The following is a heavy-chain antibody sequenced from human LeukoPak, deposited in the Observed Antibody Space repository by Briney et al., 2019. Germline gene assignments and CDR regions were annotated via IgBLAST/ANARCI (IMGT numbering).Heavy chain of an antibody. CDR1: GFTFSSYG. D-gene: IGHD3/OR15-3a*01. J-gene: IGHJ4*02. CDR2: ISFHGSNK. CDR3: AREGTGGYRTFDY. V-gene: IGHV3-30*03. Sequence: GGSLRLSCAASGFTFSSYGMHWVRQAPGKGLEWVTVISFHGSNKYYADSVKGRFTISRDNSKNTLYLQMNSLRAEDTAVYYCAREGTGGYRTFDYWGQGTLVTVSS.